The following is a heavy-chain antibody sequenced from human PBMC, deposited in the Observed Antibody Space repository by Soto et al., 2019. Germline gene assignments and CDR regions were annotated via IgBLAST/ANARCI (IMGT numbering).Heavy chain of an antibody. V-gene: IGHV3-53*01. CDR3: ARARSTLEGVTTWWYFDN. CDR2: LYSGGTK. J-gene: IGHJ4*02. Sequence: EVQLVESGGGLIQPGGSLRLSCAASGFTVSSNYMSWVRQAPGKGLEWIAVLYSGGTKYYADAVKGRFTISRDNSKNTVYLQKNSLRAEDTAVYYCARARSTLEGVTTWWYFDNWGQGTLVPVS. D-gene: IGHD4-4*01. CDR1: GFTVSSNY.